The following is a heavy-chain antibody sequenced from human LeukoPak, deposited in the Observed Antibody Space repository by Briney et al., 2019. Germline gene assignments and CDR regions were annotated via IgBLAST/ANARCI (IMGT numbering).Heavy chain of an antibody. D-gene: IGHD4-11*01. V-gene: IGHV3-7*03. CDR1: GFTVSSNY. J-gene: IGHJ4*02. CDR2: IKQDGSEK. Sequence: GGSLRLSCAASGFTVSSNYMSWVRQAPGKGLEWVANIKQDGSEKHYVDSVKGRFTISRDNAKNSLYLQMSSLRVEDTAVYYCAKDGGTVTSYYFDSWGLGTLVTVSS. CDR3: AKDGGTVTSYYFDS.